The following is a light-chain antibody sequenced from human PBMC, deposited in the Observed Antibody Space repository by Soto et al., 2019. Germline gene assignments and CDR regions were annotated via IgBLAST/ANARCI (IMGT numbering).Light chain of an antibody. CDR3: QQYGSSPRK. V-gene: IGKV3-20*01. J-gene: IGKJ1*01. CDR2: GAS. CDR1: QSISSSY. Sequence: EIVLTQSPGTLSLSPGERATLSCRASQSISSSYLAWYQQRPGQAPRLLIYGASSRATGITDRFSGSGSGTDFTLTISRLETEDFAVYFCQQYGSSPRKFGQGTKVEVK.